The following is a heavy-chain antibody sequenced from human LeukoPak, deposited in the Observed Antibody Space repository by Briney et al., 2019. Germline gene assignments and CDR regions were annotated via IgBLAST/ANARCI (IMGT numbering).Heavy chain of an antibody. J-gene: IGHJ4*02. V-gene: IGHV4-59*08. CDR1: GGSISSYY. CDR3: ARYGVSGWVIDN. CDR2: IYHTGAT. D-gene: IGHD6-19*01. Sequence: SETLSLTCTVSGGSISSYYWSWIRQSPGQGLEWIGYIYHTGATTYNPSLKSRVTMSIDTFKKQFSLKLTSVTAADTAVYFCARYGVSGWVIDNWGQGTLVTVSS.